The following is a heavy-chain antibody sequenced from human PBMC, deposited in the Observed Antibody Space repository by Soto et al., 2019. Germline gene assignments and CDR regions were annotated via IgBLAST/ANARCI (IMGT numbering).Heavy chain of an antibody. CDR2: TTPSGGDT. CDR3: ARGHYGLEV. Sequence: QAQLVESGGGLVKPGGSLRLSCAASGFSFSEHYMSWIRQSPGKGFEWVSYTTPSGGDTFYTDSVKGRFTICRNNAMRSVDLQMNRLTVEDTAVYYCARGHYGLEVWGQGTTVTVSS. CDR1: GFSFSEHY. V-gene: IGHV3-11*01. J-gene: IGHJ6*02.